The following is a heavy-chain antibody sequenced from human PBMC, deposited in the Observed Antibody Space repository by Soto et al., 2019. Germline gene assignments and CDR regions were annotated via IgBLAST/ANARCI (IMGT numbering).Heavy chain of an antibody. J-gene: IGHJ4*02. D-gene: IGHD1-20*01. Sequence: QVQLQESGPGLVKPSETLSLTCAVSGASITHYYWNWISQSPGKGLEWIVSFSSTGSTVYNPSLWSRVTICLDTSKNQFSLTLESVTAADTAVYYCARGGGIPYHNNAFDCWGQGTLVTVAS. CDR1: GASITHYY. CDR2: FSSTGST. V-gene: IGHV4-4*08. CDR3: ARGGGIPYHNNAFDC.